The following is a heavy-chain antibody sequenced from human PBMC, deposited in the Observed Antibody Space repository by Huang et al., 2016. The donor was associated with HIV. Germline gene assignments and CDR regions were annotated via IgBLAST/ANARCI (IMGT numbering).Heavy chain of an antibody. D-gene: IGHD3-22*01. CDR2: ITKDGRDK. J-gene: IGHJ4*02. CDR3: AREDGSSGDCGYFGP. V-gene: IGHV3-30*03. CDR1: GFVLNNYV. Sequence: QVQLVESGGGVVQPGRSLRLSCGASGFVLNNYVLHWVRQSQGKGVGWVAGITKDGRDKNYAESVKGRFTISKDNAKNTLYLEMDSLTPEDTGVYYCAREDGSSGDCGYFGPWGQGAQVTVAT.